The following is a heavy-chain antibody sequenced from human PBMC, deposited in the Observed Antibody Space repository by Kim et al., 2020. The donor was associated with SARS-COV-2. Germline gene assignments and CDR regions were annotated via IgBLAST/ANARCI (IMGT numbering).Heavy chain of an antibody. Sequence: SETLSLTCTVSGYSISSGYYWGWIRQPPGKGLEWIGSIYHSGSTYYNPSLKSRVTISVDTSKNQFSLKLSSVTAADTAVYYCARDPSYIVVVPAKADYWGQGTLVTVSS. J-gene: IGHJ4*02. CDR2: IYHSGST. CDR3: ARDPSYIVVVPAKADY. D-gene: IGHD2-2*01. V-gene: IGHV4-38-2*02. CDR1: GYSISSGYY.